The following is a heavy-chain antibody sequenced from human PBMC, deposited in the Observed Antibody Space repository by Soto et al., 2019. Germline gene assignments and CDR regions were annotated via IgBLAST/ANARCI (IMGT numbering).Heavy chain of an antibody. V-gene: IGHV4-30-4*01. J-gene: IGHJ5*02. CDR2: IYYSGST. CDR3: ARVRGALYYDFWSGRTCFDP. CDR1: GGSISSGDYY. Sequence: SETLSLTCTVSGGSISSGDYYWSWIRQPPGKGLEWIGYIYYSGSTYYNPSLKSRVTISVDTSKNQFSLKLSSVTAADTAVYYCARVRGALYYDFWSGRTCFDPWGQGTLVTVSS. D-gene: IGHD3-3*01.